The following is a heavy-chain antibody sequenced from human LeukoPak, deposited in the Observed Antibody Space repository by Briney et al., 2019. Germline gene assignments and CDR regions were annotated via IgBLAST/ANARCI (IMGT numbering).Heavy chain of an antibody. D-gene: IGHD3-16*02. J-gene: IGHJ4*02. CDR3: ARGRGLGVISPYSDS. CDR1: GXSTSSDH. V-gene: IGHV4-59*08. CDR2: ISYRGST. Sequence: PSETLSLTCTVSGXSTSSDHWSWIRQPPEKGLEWIGCISYRGSTYYNPSLKSRVTISLDTSKKHFSLKLTSVTAADTGVYYCARGRGLGVISPYSDSWGQGTLVTVSS.